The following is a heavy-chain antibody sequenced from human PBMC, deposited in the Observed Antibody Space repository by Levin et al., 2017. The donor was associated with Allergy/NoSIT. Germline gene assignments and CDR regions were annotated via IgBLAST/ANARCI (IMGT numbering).Heavy chain of an antibody. J-gene: IGHJ3*02. CDR2: INAHTGNT. D-gene: IGHD2-15*01. CDR1: GYTFSSYG. CDR3: ARALWKPYCSGGSCYSFLSAFDI. V-gene: IGHV1-18*01. Sequence: ASVKVSCKASGYTFSSYGISWVRQAPGQGLEWMGWINAHTGNTNYAQKFQVRVTMTTDTSTKTAYMDLRSLRSDDTAVYYCARALWKPYCSGGSCYSFLSAFDIWVQGTMVTVSS.